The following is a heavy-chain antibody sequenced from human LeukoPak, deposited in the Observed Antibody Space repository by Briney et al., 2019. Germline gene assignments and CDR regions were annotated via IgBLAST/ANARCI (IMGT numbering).Heavy chain of an antibody. CDR3: ARDRMGTAGVFFDY. V-gene: IGHV1-18*01. CDR1: GYTFTSYG. CDR2: ISAYNGNT. D-gene: IGHD7-27*01. Sequence: GASVKVSCKASGYTFTSYGIRWVRQAPGQGLEWMGWISAYNGNTNYAQKLQGRVTMTTDTSTSTAYMELRSLRSDDTAVYYCARDRMGTAGVFFDYWGQGTLVTVSS. J-gene: IGHJ4*02.